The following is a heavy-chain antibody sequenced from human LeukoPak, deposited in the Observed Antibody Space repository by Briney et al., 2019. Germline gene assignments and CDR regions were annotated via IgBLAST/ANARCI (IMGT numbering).Heavy chain of an antibody. J-gene: IGHJ4*02. D-gene: IGHD6-13*01. Sequence: PGGSLRLSCAASGFSLDDYSMHWVRQAPGKGLEWVSLISWGGGSTYYADSVKGRFTISRDSSKNSLYLQMNSLRTEDTAFYYCVKEQSSSWSPLGYWGQGTLVTVSS. V-gene: IGHV3-43*01. CDR1: GFSLDDYS. CDR3: VKEQSSSWSPLGY. CDR2: ISWGGGST.